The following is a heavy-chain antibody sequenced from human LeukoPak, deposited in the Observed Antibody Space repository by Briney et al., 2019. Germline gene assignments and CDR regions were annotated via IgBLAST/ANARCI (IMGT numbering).Heavy chain of an antibody. Sequence: PGSSLRLSCAASGFSFSTFVMHRVRQAPGKGLEWVAVIRPDGSHISYVNPVKGRFTISRDNSNNMLYLQMSSLRAEDTALYYCLREVDWKYAFDYWGRGTLVTVSS. CDR3: LREVDWKYAFDY. J-gene: IGHJ4*02. D-gene: IGHD1-7*01. CDR1: GFSFSTFV. CDR2: IRPDGSHI. V-gene: IGHV3-33*01.